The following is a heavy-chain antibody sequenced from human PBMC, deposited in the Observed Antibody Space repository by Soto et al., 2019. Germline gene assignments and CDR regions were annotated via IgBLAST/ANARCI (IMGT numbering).Heavy chain of an antibody. D-gene: IGHD2-2*01. CDR2: IYPGDSDT. CDR3: ARLNCSSTSCLYYYYGMDV. Sequence: PGESLKISCKGSGYSFTSYWIGWLRQMPWKGLEWMGIIYPGDSDTRYSPSFQGQVTISADTSISTAYLQWSSLKASDTAMYYCARLNCSSTSCLYYYYGMDVWGQGTKVTVSS. V-gene: IGHV5-51*01. CDR1: GYSFTSYW. J-gene: IGHJ6*02.